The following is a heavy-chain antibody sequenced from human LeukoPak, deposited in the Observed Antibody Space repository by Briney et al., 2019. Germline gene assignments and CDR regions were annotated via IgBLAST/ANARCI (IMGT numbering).Heavy chain of an antibody. J-gene: IGHJ6*02. V-gene: IGHV3-48*01. Sequence: PGGSLRLSCAASGFTFSSYSMNWVRQAPGKGLEWVSYISSSSSTIYYADSVKGRFTISRDNAKNSLYLQMNSLRAEDTAVYYCARDAGYNYYGMDVWGQGTTVTVSS. CDR2: ISSSSSTI. CDR1: GFTFSSYS. CDR3: ARDAGYNYYGMDV.